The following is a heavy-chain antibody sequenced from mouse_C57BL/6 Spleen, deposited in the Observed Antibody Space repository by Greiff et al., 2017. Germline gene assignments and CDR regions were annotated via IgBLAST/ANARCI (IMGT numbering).Heavy chain of an antibody. Sequence: VKVVESGPGLVQPSQRLSIPCTVSGFSLTSYGVHWVRQSPGKGLEWLGVIWSGGSTDYNAAFISRLSISKDNSKNQVFFKMNSLQADDTAIYYCASIYYGYDGGFAYWGQGTLVTVSA. J-gene: IGHJ3*01. CDR1: GFSLTSYG. D-gene: IGHD2-2*01. CDR3: ASIYYGYDGGFAY. CDR2: IWSGGST. V-gene: IGHV2-2*01.